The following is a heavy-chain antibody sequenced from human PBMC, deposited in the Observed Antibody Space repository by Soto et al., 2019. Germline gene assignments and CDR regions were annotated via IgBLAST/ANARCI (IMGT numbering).Heavy chain of an antibody. CDR1: GGSISSNY. J-gene: IGHJ4*02. V-gene: IGHV4-59*01. CDR2: VYNSGSA. D-gene: IGHD6-13*01. CDR3: ARYRREAVAGYTLDN. Sequence: PSETLSLTCTVSGGSISSNYWTWIRQPPGKGLEWIGYVYNSGSANYNPSLKSRVTISEDTSKSQFSLKVNSMTAADTAVYYCARYRREAVAGYTLDNWGQGILVTVSS.